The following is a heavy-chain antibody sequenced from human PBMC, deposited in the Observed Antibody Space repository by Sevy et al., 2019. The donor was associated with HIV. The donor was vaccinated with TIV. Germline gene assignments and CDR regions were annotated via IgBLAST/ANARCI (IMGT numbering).Heavy chain of an antibody. CDR1: GFTFSTYA. CDR2: ISGSGGST. D-gene: IGHD1-26*01. V-gene: IGHV3-23*01. J-gene: IGHJ4*02. Sequence: GGSLRLSCAASGFTFSTYAMSWVRHAPGKGLEWVSSISGSGGSTYYADSVKGRFTISRDNSKNTLYLQMNSLRAEDTAVYYCAKHISGSYYDYWGQGTLVTVSS. CDR3: AKHISGSYYDY.